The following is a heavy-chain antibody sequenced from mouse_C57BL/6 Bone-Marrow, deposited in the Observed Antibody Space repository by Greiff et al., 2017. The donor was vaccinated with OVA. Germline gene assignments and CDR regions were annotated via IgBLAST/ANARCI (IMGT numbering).Heavy chain of an antibody. CDR1: GFTFSDYY. J-gene: IGHJ3*01. Sequence: EVKVVESGGGLVQPGGSLKLSCAASGFTFSDYYMYWVRQTPEKRLEWVAYISNGGGSTYYPDTVKGRFTISRDNAKNTLYLQMSRLKSEDTSMYYCARPHAYWGQGTLVTVSA. CDR3: ARPHAY. V-gene: IGHV5-12*01. CDR2: ISNGGGST.